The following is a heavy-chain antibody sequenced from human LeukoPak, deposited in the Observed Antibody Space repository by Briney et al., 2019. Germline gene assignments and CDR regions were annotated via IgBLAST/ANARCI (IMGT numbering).Heavy chain of an antibody. CDR2: INQDGSAE. V-gene: IGHV3-7*01. CDR3: ARAQATGRVDY. J-gene: IGHJ4*02. CDR1: GLTFNNIW. D-gene: IGHD6-13*01. Sequence: GGSLRLSCAASGLTFNNIWMSWVRKAPGKGLEWVANINQDGSAEYYVHSVKGRFTISRDNAKNSLYLQMNSLRAEDTAVYYCARAQATGRVDYWGQGTLVTVSS.